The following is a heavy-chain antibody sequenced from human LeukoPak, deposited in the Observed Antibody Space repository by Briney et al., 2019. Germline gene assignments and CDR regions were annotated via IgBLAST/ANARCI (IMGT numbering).Heavy chain of an antibody. CDR1: GGSISGSTYY. J-gene: IGHJ4*02. Sequence: SETLSLTCIVSGGSISGSTYYWGWIRQPPGKGLEWIGSIFYSGSTYYNPSLQSRVTISVDTSKNQFSLKLSSVTAADTAIYYCARDEIGAGNIAAAGSDYWGQGTLVTVSS. CDR2: IFYSGST. CDR3: ARDEIGAGNIAAAGSDY. V-gene: IGHV4-39*02. D-gene: IGHD6-13*01.